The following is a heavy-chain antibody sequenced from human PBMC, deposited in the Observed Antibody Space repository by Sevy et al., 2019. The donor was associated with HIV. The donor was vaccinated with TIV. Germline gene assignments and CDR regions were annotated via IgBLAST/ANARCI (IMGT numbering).Heavy chain of an antibody. V-gene: IGHV3-48*03. CDR1: GFTFSSYE. J-gene: IGHJ4*02. D-gene: IGHD4-17*01. Sequence: GGSLRLSCTASGFTFSSYEMNWVRQAPGKGLEWVSYITNSGSTIYYSASVKGRFTISRDNARNSLYLQMNSLRAEDTAVYYGARDLPPSATTVAHFDFWGRGTLVTVSS. CDR2: ITNSGSTI. CDR3: ARDLPPSATTVAHFDF.